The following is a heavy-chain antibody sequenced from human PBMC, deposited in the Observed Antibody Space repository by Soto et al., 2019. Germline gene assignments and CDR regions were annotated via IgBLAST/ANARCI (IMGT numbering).Heavy chain of an antibody. Sequence: QVQLVQSGAEVKKPGSSVKVSCKASGGTFSSYAISWVRQAPGQGLEWMGGIIPIFGTANYAQKFQGRVTMTRDTSISTAYMELSRLRSDDTAVYYCARGGICGGDCYSLTGYWGQGTLVTVSS. CDR2: IIPIFGTA. D-gene: IGHD2-21*02. CDR3: ARGGICGGDCYSLTGY. J-gene: IGHJ4*02. CDR1: GGTFSSYA. V-gene: IGHV1-69*06.